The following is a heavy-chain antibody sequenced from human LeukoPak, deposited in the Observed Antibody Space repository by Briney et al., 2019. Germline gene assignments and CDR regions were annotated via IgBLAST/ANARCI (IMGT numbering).Heavy chain of an antibody. D-gene: IGHD5-18*01. CDR2: IYYSGST. V-gene: IGHV4-59*12. Sequence: SETLSLTCTVSGGSISSYYWSWIRQPPGKGLEWIGYIYYSGSTNYNPSLKSRVTISVDTSKNQFSLKLSSVTAADTAVYYCAKKFVDTTRLHWFDPWGQGTLVTVSS. CDR3: AKKFVDTTRLHWFDP. CDR1: GGSISSYY. J-gene: IGHJ5*02.